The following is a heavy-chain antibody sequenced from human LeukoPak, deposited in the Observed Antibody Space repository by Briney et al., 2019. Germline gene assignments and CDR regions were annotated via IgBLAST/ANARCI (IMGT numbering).Heavy chain of an antibody. CDR3: ARVEGQLLLSSYFDY. V-gene: IGHV3-30*01. D-gene: IGHD2-15*01. CDR1: GFTFSSYA. J-gene: IGHJ4*02. CDR2: ISYDGSNK. Sequence: GGSLRLSCAASGFTFSSYAMHWVRQAPGKGLEWVAVISYDGSNKYYADSVKGRFTISRDNSKNTLYLQMNSLRAEDTAVYYCARVEGQLLLSSYFDYWGQGTLVTVSS.